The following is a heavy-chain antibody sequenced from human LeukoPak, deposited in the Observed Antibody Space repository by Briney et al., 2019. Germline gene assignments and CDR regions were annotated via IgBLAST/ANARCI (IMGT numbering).Heavy chain of an antibody. D-gene: IGHD6-6*01. CDR3: ARDIGLRKAAPPGWFDP. V-gene: IGHV3-7*01. CDR1: GFTFSSFG. J-gene: IGHJ5*02. Sequence: GGSLRLSCAASGFTFSSFGMSWVRQAPGKGLEWVASIKQDGSEKYCVDSVKGRFTISRDNANNSLYLQMNSLRADDTAVYYCARDIGLRKAAPPGWFDPWGQGALVTVSS. CDR2: IKQDGSEK.